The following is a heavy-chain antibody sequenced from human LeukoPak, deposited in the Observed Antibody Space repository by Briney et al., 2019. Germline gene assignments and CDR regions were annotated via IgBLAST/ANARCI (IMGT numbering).Heavy chain of an antibody. CDR2: IKQDGSEK. V-gene: IGHV3-7*01. CDR1: GFTFSSYW. CDR3: AGHDYVWGSYRSPLDY. J-gene: IGHJ4*02. D-gene: IGHD3-16*02. Sequence: GGSLRLSCAASGFTFSSYWMSWVRLAPGKGLEWVANIKQDGSEKYYVDSVKGRFTISRDNAKNSLYLQMNSLRAEDTAVYYCAGHDYVWGSYRSPLDYWGQGTLVTVSS.